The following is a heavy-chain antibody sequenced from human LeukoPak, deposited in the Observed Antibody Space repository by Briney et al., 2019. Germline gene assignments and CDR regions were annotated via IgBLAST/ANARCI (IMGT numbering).Heavy chain of an antibody. J-gene: IGHJ4*02. CDR2: IKQDGSEK. Sequence: PGGSLRLSCAASGFTFSSYWISWVRQAPGKGLEWVANIKQDGSEKYYVDSVKGRFTISRDNAKNSLYLQMNSLRAEDTAVYYCAREGCSGGSCYFDYWGQGTLVTVSS. V-gene: IGHV3-7*01. CDR1: GFTFSSYW. D-gene: IGHD2-15*01. CDR3: AREGCSGGSCYFDY.